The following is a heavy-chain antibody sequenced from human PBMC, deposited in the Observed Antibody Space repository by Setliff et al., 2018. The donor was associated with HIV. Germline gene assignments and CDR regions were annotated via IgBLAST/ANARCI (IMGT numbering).Heavy chain of an antibody. CDR1: GYSFTSYW. J-gene: IGHJ4*02. Sequence: GESLKISCKGSGYSFTSYWIGWVRQMPGKGLEWMGIIYPGDSDTRYSPSFQGQVTISADKSTSTVYMELSNLRSEDTAVYYCARGLWLVLYYFDYWGQGTLVTVSS. CDR2: IYPGDSDT. V-gene: IGHV5-51*01. CDR3: ARGLWLVLYYFDY. D-gene: IGHD6-19*01.